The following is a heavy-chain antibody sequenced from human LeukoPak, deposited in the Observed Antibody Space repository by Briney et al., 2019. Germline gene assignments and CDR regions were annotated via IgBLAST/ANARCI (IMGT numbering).Heavy chain of an antibody. CDR2: IKQDGSEK. Sequence: GGSLRLSCAASGFTFSSYWMSWVRQAPGKGLEWVANIKQDGSEKYYVDSVKGRFTISRDDAKNSLYLQMNSLRAEDTAVYYCARGYYSSSWYGTGALYYFDYWGQGTLVTVSS. CDR1: GFTFSSYW. D-gene: IGHD6-13*01. J-gene: IGHJ4*02. CDR3: ARGYYSSSWYGTGALYYFDY. V-gene: IGHV3-7*01.